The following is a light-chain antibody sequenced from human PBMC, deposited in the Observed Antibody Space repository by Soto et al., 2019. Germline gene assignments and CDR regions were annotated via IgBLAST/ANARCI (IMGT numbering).Light chain of an antibody. CDR3: LSGHSRP. V-gene: IGKV1-12*02. CDR1: QGLSSY. Sequence: DIQMTQTPSSVSASVGDRVTITCRASQGLSSYLAWYHQKPGKAPKLLIYAASNLQSGVPSRFSCSGSGTDFNLTISILQPEDFATYFCLSGHSRPFGGGTKVEIK. J-gene: IGKJ4*01. CDR2: AAS.